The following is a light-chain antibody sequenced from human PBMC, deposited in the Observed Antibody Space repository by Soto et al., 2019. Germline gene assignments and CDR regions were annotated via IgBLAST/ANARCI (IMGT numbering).Light chain of an antibody. V-gene: IGKV3-15*01. J-gene: IGKJ3*01. CDR3: QQYNNWPFT. CDR1: QSVSSN. Sequence: EIVMTQSPATLSVSPGERATLSCRASQSVSSNLAWYQQKPGQAPRLLIYGASTRATGIPARFSGSGSGTEFTLTISSLQSEDFAVYYCQQYNNWPFTFXPGTKADIK. CDR2: GAS.